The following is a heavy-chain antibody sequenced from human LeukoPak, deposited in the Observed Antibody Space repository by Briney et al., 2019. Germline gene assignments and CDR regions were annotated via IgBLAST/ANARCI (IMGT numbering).Heavy chain of an antibody. J-gene: IGHJ4*02. CDR2: IWSDGTNR. CDR3: AKDAQRGFDYSNSLDR. Sequence: GGSLILSCATSGFTFSHYGMHWVRQAPGKGLEWVAVIWSDGTNRYYGDPVKGRFTISRDNFQRTVYLQMDNLRAEDTAVYYCAKDAQRGFDYSNSLDRWGQGTLVTFSS. D-gene: IGHD4-11*01. CDR1: GFTFSHYG. V-gene: IGHV3-33*06.